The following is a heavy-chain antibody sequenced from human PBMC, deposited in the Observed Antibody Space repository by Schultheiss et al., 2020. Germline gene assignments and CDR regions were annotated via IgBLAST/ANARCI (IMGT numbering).Heavy chain of an antibody. CDR2: ISSSSSYI. D-gene: IGHD6-25*01. CDR1: GFTFSSYW. Sequence: GESLKISCAASGFTFSSYWMSWVRQAPGKGLEWVSSISSSSSYIYYADSVKGRFTISRDNSKNTLYLQMNSLRAEDTALYYCAKRKQRACDIWGQGTMVTVAS. V-gene: IGHV3-21*04. J-gene: IGHJ3*02. CDR3: AKRKQRACDI.